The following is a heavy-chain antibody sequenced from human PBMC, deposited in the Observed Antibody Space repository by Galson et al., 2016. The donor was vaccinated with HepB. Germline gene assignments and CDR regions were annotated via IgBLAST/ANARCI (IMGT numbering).Heavy chain of an antibody. J-gene: IGHJ4*02. D-gene: IGHD3-16*02. V-gene: IGHV3-30*18. CDR2: ISSDGSNK. CDR3: AKDISPLLQGVIGY. CDR1: GFSFSNYG. Sequence: SLRFSCAGSGFSFSNYGMNWVRQAPGNGLEWVAAISSDGSNKDYGDSVKGRFTIFRDNSNNTLSLQMNSLRVEDTALYYCAKDISPLLQGVIGYWGQGTLVTVSS.